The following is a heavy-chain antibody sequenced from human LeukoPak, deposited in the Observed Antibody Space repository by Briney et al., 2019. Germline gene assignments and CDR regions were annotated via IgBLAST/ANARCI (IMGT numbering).Heavy chain of an antibody. CDR3: AKDQDYGDYGRGGEAWYFDL. Sequence: SGGSLRLSCAASGFTFSYYGLSWVRQAPGKGLEWVSGFGHNGDITYSDSVKGRFTISRDNSKNTLYLQMNSLRAEDTAVYYCAKDQDYGDYGRGGEAWYFDLWGRGTLVTVSS. V-gene: IGHV3-23*01. D-gene: IGHD4-17*01. CDR1: GFTFSYYG. CDR2: FGHNGDIT. J-gene: IGHJ2*01.